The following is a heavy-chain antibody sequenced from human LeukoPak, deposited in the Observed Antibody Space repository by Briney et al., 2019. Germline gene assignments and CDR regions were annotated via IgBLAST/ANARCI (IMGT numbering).Heavy chain of an antibody. D-gene: IGHD6-19*01. J-gene: IGHJ2*01. CDR3: ARLGPIGWLGNWYFDL. Sequence: SVKVSCKASGGTFSSYAISWVRQAPGQGLEWMGGIIPIFGTANYAQKFQGRVTITADKSTSTAYMELSSLRSEDTAVYYCARLGPIGWLGNWYFDLWGRGTLVTVSS. CDR2: IIPIFGTA. V-gene: IGHV1-69*06. CDR1: GGTFSSYA.